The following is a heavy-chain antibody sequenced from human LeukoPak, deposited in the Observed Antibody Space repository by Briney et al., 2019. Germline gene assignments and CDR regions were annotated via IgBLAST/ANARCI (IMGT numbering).Heavy chain of an antibody. CDR2: INADNGNA. D-gene: IGHD6-13*01. CDR1: GYTFTTHA. Sequence: ATVKVSCKASGYTFTTHAIHWVRQAPGQRPEWMGWINADNGNAKYSQNFQGRVTITRDTSATTVYMELSSLRSEDTAVYYCARLLAAAGRAFDYWGQGTLVTVSS. CDR3: ARLLAAAGRAFDY. J-gene: IGHJ4*02. V-gene: IGHV1-3*01.